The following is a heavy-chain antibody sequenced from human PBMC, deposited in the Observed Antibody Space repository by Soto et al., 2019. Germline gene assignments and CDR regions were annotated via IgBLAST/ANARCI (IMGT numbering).Heavy chain of an antibody. CDR3: APFDHDSSGPTHPRLEY. V-gene: IGHV1-69*13. D-gene: IGHD3-22*01. Sequence: SVKVSCKASGGTFSSYAISWVRQAPGRGLEWMGGIIPIFGTANYAQKFQGRVTITADESTSTAYMELSSLRSEDKAVYYCAPFDHDSSGPTHPRLEYWGQGTLVTVSS. CDR1: GGTFSSYA. J-gene: IGHJ4*02. CDR2: IIPIFGTA.